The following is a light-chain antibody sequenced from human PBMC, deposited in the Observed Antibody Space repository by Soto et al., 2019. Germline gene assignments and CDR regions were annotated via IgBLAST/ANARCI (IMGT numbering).Light chain of an antibody. Sequence: EIVLTQSPGTLSLSPGERATVSCRASQSVSSTYLAWYQQKPGQAPRLLIYGASRRATGIPDRLSGSGSGTNFTLTISRLEPEEFTVYYCHQYGSSPPYTFGQWNKLDIK. J-gene: IGKJ2*01. CDR2: GAS. V-gene: IGKV3-20*01. CDR1: QSVSSTY. CDR3: HQYGSSPPYT.